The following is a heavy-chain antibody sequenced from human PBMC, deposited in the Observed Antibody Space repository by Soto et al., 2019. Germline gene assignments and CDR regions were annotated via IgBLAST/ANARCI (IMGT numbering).Heavy chain of an antibody. V-gene: IGHV1-18*01. CDR3: ARAYYDYVWGSYRYGYYFDY. Sequence: GASVKVSCKASGYTFTSYGISWVRQAPGQGLEWMGWISAYNGNTNYAQKLQGRVTMTTDTSTSTAYMELRSLRSDDTAVYYCARAYYDYVWGSYRYGYYFDYWGQGTLVTVSS. CDR1: GYTFTSYG. D-gene: IGHD3-16*02. J-gene: IGHJ4*02. CDR2: ISAYNGNT.